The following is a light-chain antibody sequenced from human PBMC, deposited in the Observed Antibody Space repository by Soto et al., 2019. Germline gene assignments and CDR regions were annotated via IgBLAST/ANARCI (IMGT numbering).Light chain of an antibody. CDR3: CSYAGSNIWV. CDR2: AGS. J-gene: IGLJ3*02. V-gene: IGLV2-23*01. Sequence: QSVLTQPASVSGSPGQSITISCTGTSSDVGNYNLVSWYQQHPGKAPKLMIYAGSERPSGVSNRFSASKSGNTASLTISGLQAEDEADYYCCSYAGSNIWVFGGGTQLTVL. CDR1: SSDVGNYNL.